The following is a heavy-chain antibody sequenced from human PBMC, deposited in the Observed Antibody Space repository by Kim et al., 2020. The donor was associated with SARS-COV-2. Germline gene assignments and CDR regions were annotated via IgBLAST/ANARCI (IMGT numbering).Heavy chain of an antibody. CDR2: IKSKTDGGTT. CDR3: TTGMGADYYDSSGYYYVGSLFDY. Sequence: GSLRLSCAASGFTFSNAWMSWVRQAPGKGLEWVGRIKSKTDGGTTDYAAPVKGRFTISRDDSKNTLYLQMNSLKTEDTAVYYCTTGMGADYYDSSGYYYVGSLFDYWGQGTLVTVSS. D-gene: IGHD3-22*01. V-gene: IGHV3-15*01. J-gene: IGHJ4*02. CDR1: GFTFSNAW.